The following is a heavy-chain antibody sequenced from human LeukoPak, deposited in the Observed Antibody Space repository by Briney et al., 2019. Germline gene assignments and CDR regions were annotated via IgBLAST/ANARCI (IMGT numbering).Heavy chain of an antibody. CDR1: GYTFSDYF. D-gene: IGHD4-17*01. J-gene: IGHJ4*02. V-gene: IGHV1-2*02. CDR3: ARNYGHNSKYFDL. CDR2: ISPEGGDT. Sequence: ASVKVSCKASGYTFSDYFMHWVRQAPGQGLEWMGWISPEGGDTHYAKRFQGRVTMTRDTSISAAYMELTSLSSDDTAVYYCARNYGHNSKYFDLWGQGTLVTVSS.